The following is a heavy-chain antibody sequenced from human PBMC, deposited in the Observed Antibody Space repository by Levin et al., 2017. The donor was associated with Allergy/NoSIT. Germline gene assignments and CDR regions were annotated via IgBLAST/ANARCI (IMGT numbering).Heavy chain of an antibody. D-gene: IGHD2-15*01. Sequence: ASVKVSCKGSGYSFTSYWISWVRQMPGKGLEWMGRIDPSDSYTNYSPSFQGHVTISADKSISTAYLQWSSLKASDTAMYYCARHIELVVAAPYFDYWGQGTLVTVSS. J-gene: IGHJ4*02. V-gene: IGHV5-10-1*01. CDR1: GYSFTSYW. CDR2: IDPSDSYT. CDR3: ARHIELVVAAPYFDY.